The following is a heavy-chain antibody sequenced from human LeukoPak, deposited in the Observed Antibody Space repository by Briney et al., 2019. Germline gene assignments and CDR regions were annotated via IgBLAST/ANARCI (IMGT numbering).Heavy chain of an antibody. CDR2: INPNSGGT. J-gene: IGHJ4*02. Sequence: ASVKVSCKASGYTFTGYYMHWVRQAPGQGLEWMGWINPNSGGTNYAQKFQGRVTMTRDTSISTAYMELSSLRSEDTAVYYCATVYYYGSGSYEYYFDYWGQGTLVTVSS. CDR3: ATVYYYGSGSYEYYFDY. D-gene: IGHD3-10*01. V-gene: IGHV1-2*02. CDR1: GYTFTGYY.